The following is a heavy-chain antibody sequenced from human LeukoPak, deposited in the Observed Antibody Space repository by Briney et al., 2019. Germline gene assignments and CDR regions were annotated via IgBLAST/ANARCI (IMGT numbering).Heavy chain of an antibody. CDR2: INAFSSAI. Sequence: GGSLRLSCAASGFTFGDYSMNWVRQAPGEGPEWISYINAFSSAIYYADSVKGRFTISRDNAKNSLYLQMNSLRAEDTAVYYCARGRKAAVGVFDYWGQGTLVTVSS. J-gene: IGHJ4*02. CDR3: ARGRKAAVGVFDY. D-gene: IGHD6-19*01. V-gene: IGHV3-48*04. CDR1: GFTFGDYS.